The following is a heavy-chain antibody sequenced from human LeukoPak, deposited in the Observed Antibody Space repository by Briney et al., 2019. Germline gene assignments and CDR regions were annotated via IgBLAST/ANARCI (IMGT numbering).Heavy chain of an antibody. V-gene: IGHV3-15*01. D-gene: IGHD6-19*01. Sequence: GGSLRLSCAASGFTFSSYSMSWVRQAPGKGLEWVGRIKSKTDGGTTDYAAPVKGRFTISRDDSKNTLYLQMNSLKTEDTAVYYCTDSGTVAGTPFDYWGQGTLVTVSS. CDR2: IKSKTDGGTT. CDR1: GFTFSSYS. J-gene: IGHJ4*02. CDR3: TDSGTVAGTPFDY.